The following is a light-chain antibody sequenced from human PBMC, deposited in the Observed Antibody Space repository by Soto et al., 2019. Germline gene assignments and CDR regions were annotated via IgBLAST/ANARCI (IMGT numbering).Light chain of an antibody. CDR3: CSYPRSGTLI. Sequence: QSVLTQPASVSGSPGQSITISCVGTSGDIGDYNYVSWYQQHPGKVPKVIIYDVSNRPSGVSYRFSGTKSGNTASLTVSGLQAEDGADYYCCSYPRSGTLIFGPGTRSPS. V-gene: IGLV2-14*01. J-gene: IGLJ1*01. CDR2: DVS. CDR1: SGDIGDYNY.